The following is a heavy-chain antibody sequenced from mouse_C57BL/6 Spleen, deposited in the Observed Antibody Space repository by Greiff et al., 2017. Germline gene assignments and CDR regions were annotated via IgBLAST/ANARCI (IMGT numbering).Heavy chain of an antibody. D-gene: IGHD1-1*01. V-gene: IGHV10-3*01. J-gene: IGHJ1*03. Sequence: EVQVVESGGGLVQPKGSLKLSCAASGFTFNTYAMHWVRQAPGKGLEWVARIRSKSSNYATYYADSVKDRFTISRADSQSMLYLQMNNLKTEDTAMYYCVRDYYGSSYWYFDVWGTGTTVTVAS. CDR3: VRDYYGSSYWYFDV. CDR1: GFTFNTYA. CDR2: IRSKSSNYAT.